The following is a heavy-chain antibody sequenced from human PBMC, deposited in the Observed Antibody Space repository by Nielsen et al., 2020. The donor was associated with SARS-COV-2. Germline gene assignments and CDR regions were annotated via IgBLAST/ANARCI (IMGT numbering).Heavy chain of an antibody. CDR2: ISYDGSNK. J-gene: IGHJ6*02. V-gene: IGHV3-30*04. Sequence: GGSLRLSCAASGFTFSSYAMHWVRQAPGKGLEWVAVISYDGSNKYYADSVKGRFTISRDNSKNTLYLQMNSLRAEETAVYYCARQYSSSWWNYYYYGMDVWGQGTTVTVSS. D-gene: IGHD6-13*01. CDR1: GFTFSSYA. CDR3: ARQYSSSWWNYYYYGMDV.